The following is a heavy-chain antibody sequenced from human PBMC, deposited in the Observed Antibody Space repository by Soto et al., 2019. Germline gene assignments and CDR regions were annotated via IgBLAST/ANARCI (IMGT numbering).Heavy chain of an antibody. D-gene: IGHD2-8*01. CDR1: GGTFSSYA. CDR2: IIPIFGTA. CDR3: ARTLGYCTNGVCPESDY. J-gene: IGHJ4*02. Sequence: ASVKVSCTASGGTFSSYAISWVRRAPGQGLEWMGGIIPIFGTANYAQKFQGRVTITADESRSTAYMELSSLRSEDTAVYYCARTLGYCTNGVCPESDYWGQGTLVTVSS. V-gene: IGHV1-69*13.